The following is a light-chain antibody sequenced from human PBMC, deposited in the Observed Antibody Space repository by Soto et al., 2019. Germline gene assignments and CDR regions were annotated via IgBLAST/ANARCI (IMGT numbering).Light chain of an antibody. CDR1: QSVSSN. CDR2: GAS. V-gene: IGKV3-15*01. CDR3: QQYGSSPPT. J-gene: IGKJ1*01. Sequence: EIVMTQSPATLSVSPGERATLSCRASQSVSSNLAWYQQKPGQAPRLLIYGASTRATGIPARFSGSGSGTEFTLTISSLQSEDFAVYYCQQYGSSPPTFGQGPKVAIK.